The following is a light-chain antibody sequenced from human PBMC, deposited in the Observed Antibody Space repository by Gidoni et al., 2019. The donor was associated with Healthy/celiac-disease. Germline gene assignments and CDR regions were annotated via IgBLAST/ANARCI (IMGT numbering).Light chain of an antibody. CDR1: SSDVGSYHL. CDR3: CSYAGSTLLYV. J-gene: IGLJ1*01. CDR2: EVS. Sequence: QSALTQPASVSGSPGQSITISCTGTSSDVGSYHLVSWYQQHPGKAPKLMIYEVSKRPSGVSNRFSGSKSGNTASLTISGLQAEDEADYYCCSYAGSTLLYVFGTGTKVTV. V-gene: IGLV2-23*02.